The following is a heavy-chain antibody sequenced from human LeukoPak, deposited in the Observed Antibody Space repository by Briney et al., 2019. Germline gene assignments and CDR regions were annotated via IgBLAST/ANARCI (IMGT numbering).Heavy chain of an antibody. V-gene: IGHV4-31*03. CDR2: ISFSGST. J-gene: IGHJ6*02. Sequence: PSQTLSLTCTGSGGSISGGGYYWSWIRQYPGKGLEWIGYISFSGSTFYNPSLRSRVVISRDTSKNQFSLKLDSVTAADTAVYYCADSYGDRNYFYGMDVWGQGTTVTVSS. CDR1: GGSISGGGYY. D-gene: IGHD4-17*01. CDR3: ADSYGDRNYFYGMDV.